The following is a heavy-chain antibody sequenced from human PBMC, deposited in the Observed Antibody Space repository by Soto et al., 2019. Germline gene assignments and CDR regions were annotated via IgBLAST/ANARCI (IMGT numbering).Heavy chain of an antibody. CDR2: IWYDGSNK. CDR3: ARDGDGGTHAFDI. V-gene: IGHV3-33*01. Sequence: GGSLRLSCAASGFTFSSYGMHWVRQAPGKGLEWVAVIWYDGSNKYYADSVKGRFTISRDNSKNTLYLQMNSLRAEDTAVYYCARDGDGGTHAFDIWGQGTMVT. J-gene: IGHJ3*02. D-gene: IGHD2-15*01. CDR1: GFTFSSYG.